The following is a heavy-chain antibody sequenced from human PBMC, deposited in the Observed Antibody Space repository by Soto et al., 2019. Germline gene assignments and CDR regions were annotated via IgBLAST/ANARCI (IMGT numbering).Heavy chain of an antibody. D-gene: IGHD3-22*01. CDR2: ISVSGGST. CDR1: VFTFSSYA. CDR3: VVTWYYYDSSGCHPFAY. V-gene: IGHV3-23*01. J-gene: IGHJ4*02. Sequence: GGSLRLSCAASVFTFSSYAMSLVRQAPGKGLECVSAISVSGGSTYYADSVKGRFTISRENSKNTLYLQMNSLRAEDTAVYYCVVTWYYYDSSGCHPFAYWGQGTIVTVSS.